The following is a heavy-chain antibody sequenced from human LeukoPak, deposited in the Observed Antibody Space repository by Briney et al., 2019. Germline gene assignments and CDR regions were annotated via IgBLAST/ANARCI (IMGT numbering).Heavy chain of an antibody. J-gene: IGHJ4*02. CDR1: GFTFCSSA. D-gene: IGHD3-9*01. CDR2: ISGSGGST. Sequence: PGGSLRLSCAASGFTFCSSAMSWVRQAPGKGLEWVSAISGSGGSTYYADSAKGRFTISRDNSKNTLYLQMNSLRAEDTAVYYCAKTGILTGYFESWGQVTLVTVSS. V-gene: IGHV3-23*01. CDR3: AKTGILTGYFES.